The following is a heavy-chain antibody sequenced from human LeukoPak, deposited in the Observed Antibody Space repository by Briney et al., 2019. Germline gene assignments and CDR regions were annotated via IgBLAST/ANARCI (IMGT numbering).Heavy chain of an antibody. V-gene: IGHV1-2*02. D-gene: IGHD1-7*01. J-gene: IGHJ4*02. Sequence: ASVKVSCKASGYTFTGYYMHWVRQAPGQGLEWMGWINPNSGGTNYAQKLQGRVTMTRDTSISTAYMELSRLRSDDTAVYYCARDSNYESEFDYWGQGTPVTVSS. CDR1: GYTFTGYY. CDR2: INPNSGGT. CDR3: ARDSNYESEFDY.